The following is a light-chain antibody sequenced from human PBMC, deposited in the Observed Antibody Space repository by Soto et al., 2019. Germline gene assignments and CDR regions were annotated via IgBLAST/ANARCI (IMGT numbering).Light chain of an antibody. V-gene: IGKV3-20*01. Sequence: EIVLTQSPATLSLSPGERATLSCRASQTLTSNYLAWYQQKPGQAPRLLIHGAASRATGIPDRFSGSGSGTDFTLTISRLEPEDFPVYYCQQYSDSVLTFGGGTKVEIK. J-gene: IGKJ4*01. CDR1: QTLTSNY. CDR2: GAA. CDR3: QQYSDSVLT.